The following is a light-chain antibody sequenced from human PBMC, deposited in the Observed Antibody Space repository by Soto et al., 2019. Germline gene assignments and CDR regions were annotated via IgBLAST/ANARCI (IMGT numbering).Light chain of an antibody. CDR3: QKYDNWPLN. CDR2: GVS. J-gene: IGKJ4*01. Sequence: EIVMTQSPVTLSASPGEIVTLSCSTNKSISSNLAWYQQKRGQAPRLLISGVSTRASGVPDRFSGSGSVADFTLTISSLQSEDFAVYYCQKYDNWPLNFGGGTKVDIK. V-gene: IGKV3-15*01. CDR1: KSISSN.